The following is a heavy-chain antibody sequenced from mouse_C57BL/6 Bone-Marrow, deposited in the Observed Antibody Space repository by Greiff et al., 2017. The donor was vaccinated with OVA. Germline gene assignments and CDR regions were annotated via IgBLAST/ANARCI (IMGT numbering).Heavy chain of an antibody. CDR3: ERVIYYGYDEGSMDY. J-gene: IGHJ4*01. CDR1: GYSFTDYN. CDR2: INPNYGTT. D-gene: IGHD2-2*01. V-gene: IGHV1-39*01. Sequence: VQLQQSGPELVKPGASVKISCKASGYSFTDYNMNWVKQSNGKSLEWIGVINPNYGTTSYNQKFKGKATLTVDQSSNTAYMQLNSLTSEDSAVYYCERVIYYGYDEGSMDYWGQGTSVTVSS.